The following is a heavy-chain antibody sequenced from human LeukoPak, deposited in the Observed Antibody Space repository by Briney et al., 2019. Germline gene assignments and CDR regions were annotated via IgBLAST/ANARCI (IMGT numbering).Heavy chain of an antibody. CDR2: ISAYNGNT. D-gene: IGHD5-18*01. Sequence: ASVKVSCKASDYTFTSYGISWVRQAPGQGLEWMGWISAYNGNTNYAQKLQGRVTMTTDTSTSTAYMELRSLRSDDTAVYYCARDGYSYGSYYYYGMDVWGQGTTVTVSS. V-gene: IGHV1-18*01. J-gene: IGHJ6*02. CDR3: ARDGYSYGSYYYYGMDV. CDR1: DYTFTSYG.